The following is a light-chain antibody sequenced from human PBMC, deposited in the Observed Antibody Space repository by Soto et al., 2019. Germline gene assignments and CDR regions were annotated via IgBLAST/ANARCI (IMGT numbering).Light chain of an antibody. CDR1: QSISSW. J-gene: IGKJ1*01. CDR3: LQYSSSWT. V-gene: IGKV1-5*03. Sequence: DIQMTQSPSTLSAFVGDRVTITCRASQSISSWLAWYQQKPGKAPKLLIYKASSLQSGVPSRFSGSGTGSEFTLTISSLQPGDFATYYCLQYSSSWTFGQGTKWIS. CDR2: KAS.